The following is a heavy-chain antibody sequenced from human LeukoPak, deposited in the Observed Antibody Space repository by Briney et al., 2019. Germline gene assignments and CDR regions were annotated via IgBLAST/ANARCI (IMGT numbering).Heavy chain of an antibody. CDR2: IRYDGSNK. CDR3: AKGSGPLQYYFDY. J-gene: IGHJ4*02. V-gene: IGHV3-30*02. D-gene: IGHD2-15*01. Sequence: GGSLRLSCAASGFTFSSYGMHWVRQAPGKGLEWVAFIRYDGSNKYYADSVKGRFTISRDNSKNTLYLQMNSLRAEDTAVYYCAKGSGPLQYYFDYWGQGTLVTVSS. CDR1: GFTFSSYG.